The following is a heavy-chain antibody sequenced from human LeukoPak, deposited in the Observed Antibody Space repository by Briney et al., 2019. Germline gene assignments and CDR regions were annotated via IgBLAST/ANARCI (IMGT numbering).Heavy chain of an antibody. CDR2: IYHSGST. J-gene: IGHJ4*02. D-gene: IGHD6-13*01. CDR1: GGSISSSNW. CDR3: ARVSEGIAAFDY. V-gene: IGHV4-4*02. Sequence: SETLSLTCAVSGGSISSSNWWSWVRQPPGKGLEWIGEIYHSGSTNYNPSLKSRVTISVGKSKNQFSLKLSSVTAADTAVYYCARVSEGIAAFDYWGQGTLVTVSS.